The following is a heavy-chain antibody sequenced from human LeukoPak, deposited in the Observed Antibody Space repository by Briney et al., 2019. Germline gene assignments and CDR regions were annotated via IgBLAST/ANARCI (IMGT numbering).Heavy chain of an antibody. V-gene: IGHV1-46*01. D-gene: IGHD2-15*01. CDR2: INPIVGST. Sequence: ASVKVSCKASGYTFTSYYMHWVRQAPGQGLEWMGIINPIVGSTSYAQKFQGRVTMTRDTSTSTVYMELSSLRSEDTAVYYCAREGIARDFDYWGQGTLVTVSS. J-gene: IGHJ4*02. CDR1: GYTFTSYY. CDR3: AREGIARDFDY.